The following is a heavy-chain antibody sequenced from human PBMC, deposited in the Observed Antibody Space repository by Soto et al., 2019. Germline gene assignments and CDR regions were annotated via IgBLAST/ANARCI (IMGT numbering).Heavy chain of an antibody. V-gene: IGHV1-46*03. CDR2: INPSGGST. D-gene: IGHD2-2*01. J-gene: IGHJ5*02. Sequence: ASVKVSRKASGYSFTSYYIHWVRQAPGQGLEWMGMINPSGGSTTYAQKFQSRVTMTRDTSTSTVYMELSSLRSDDTAVYYCARDPNIVVVPAANWFDPWGQGTQVTVSS. CDR1: GYSFTSYY. CDR3: ARDPNIVVVPAANWFDP.